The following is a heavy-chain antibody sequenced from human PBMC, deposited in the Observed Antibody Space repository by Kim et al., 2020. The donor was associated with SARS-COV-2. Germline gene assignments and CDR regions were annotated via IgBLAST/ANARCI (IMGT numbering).Heavy chain of an antibody. CDR3: AKVGVAGDNFDY. D-gene: IGHD6-19*01. CDR2: ISGSGGST. Sequence: GGCLRLFCAASGFTFSSYAMSWVRQAPGKGLEWVSAISGSGGSTYYADSVKGRFTISRDNSKNTLYLQMNSLRAEDTAVYYCAKVGVAGDNFDYWGQGTLVTVSS. V-gene: IGHV3-23*01. J-gene: IGHJ4*02. CDR1: GFTFSSYA.